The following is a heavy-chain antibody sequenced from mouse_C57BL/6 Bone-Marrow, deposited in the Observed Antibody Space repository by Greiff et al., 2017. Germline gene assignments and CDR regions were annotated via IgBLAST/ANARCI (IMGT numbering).Heavy chain of an antibody. V-gene: IGHV1-55*01. J-gene: IGHJ2*01. CDR1: GYTFTSYW. Sequence: QVQLQQSGAELVKPGASVKMSCKASGYTFTSYWITWVKQRPGQGLEWIGDIYPGSGSTNYNEKFKSKATLTVDTSSSTAYMQLSSLTSEDSAVYYCARSITTVVRFFDYWGQGTTLTVSS. CDR2: IYPGSGST. D-gene: IGHD1-1*01. CDR3: ARSITTVVRFFDY.